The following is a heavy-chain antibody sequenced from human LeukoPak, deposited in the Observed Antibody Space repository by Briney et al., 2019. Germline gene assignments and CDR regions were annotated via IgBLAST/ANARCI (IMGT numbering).Heavy chain of an antibody. CDR3: ARAKRNGFDI. Sequence: GGSLRLSCAASGFTFSNYSMNWVRQAPGKGLEWVSYISRSRSTMYYADSVKGRFTISRDNAKNSLYLQMHSLRAEDTAVYYCARAKRNGFDIWGQGTMVTVSS. J-gene: IGHJ3*02. CDR1: GFTFSNYS. V-gene: IGHV3-48*01. CDR2: ISRSRSTM.